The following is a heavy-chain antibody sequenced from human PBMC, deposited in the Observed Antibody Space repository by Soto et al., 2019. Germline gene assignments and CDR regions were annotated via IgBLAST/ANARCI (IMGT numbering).Heavy chain of an antibody. V-gene: IGHV4-34*01. CDR2: INHSGST. D-gene: IGHD6-6*01. J-gene: IGHJ4*02. Sequence: SETLSLTCAVYGGSCSGYYWSWIRQPPGKGLEWIGEINHSGSTNHNPSLKSRVTISADTSKNQFSLKLSSVTAADTAVYYCASIAAPGYWGQGTLVTVSS. CDR3: ASIAAPGY. CDR1: GGSCSGYY.